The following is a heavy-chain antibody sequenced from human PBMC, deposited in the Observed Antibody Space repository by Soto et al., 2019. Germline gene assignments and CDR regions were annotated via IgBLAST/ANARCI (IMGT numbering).Heavy chain of an antibody. CDR1: GGTFSSFA. Sequence: QVQLVQSGAEVKKPGSSVKVSCKASGGTFSSFAISWVRQAPGQGLEWMGGLIPIFGTTNYAQKFQGRVTITADEPTSTAYLEVTTLRCEDTAVYYCARDRDHTYDYWGQATLVTVSS. J-gene: IGHJ4*02. CDR3: ARDRDHTYDY. CDR2: LIPIFGTT. V-gene: IGHV1-69*01.